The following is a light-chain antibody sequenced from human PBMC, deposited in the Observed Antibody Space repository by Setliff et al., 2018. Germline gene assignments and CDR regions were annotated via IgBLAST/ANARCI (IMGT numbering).Light chain of an antibody. CDR3: CSYAGSSTLNYV. J-gene: IGLJ1*01. V-gene: IGLV2-23*02. CDR1: SSDVGSYNL. Sequence: QSVLTQPASVSGSPGQSITISCTGTSSDVGSYNLVSWYQQHPGKAPKVMIYGVSKRPSGVSNRFSGSKSGNTASLTISGLQAEDEADYHCCSYAGSSTLNYVFGTGTKVTVL. CDR2: GVS.